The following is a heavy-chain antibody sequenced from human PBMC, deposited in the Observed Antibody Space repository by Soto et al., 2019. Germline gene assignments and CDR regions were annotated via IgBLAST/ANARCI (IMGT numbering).Heavy chain of an antibody. D-gene: IGHD2-21*02. V-gene: IGHV4-31*03. CDR1: GGSISSGGYY. CDR3: ARTIRGDHPALDY. J-gene: IGHJ4*02. Sequence: QVQLQESGPGLVKPSQTLSLTCTVSGGSISSGGYYWSWIRHHPGKGLEWIGYIYYSGSTYYNPSLKSRVTISVDTSKNQFSLKLSSVTAADTAVYYCARTIRGDHPALDYWGQGTLVTVSS. CDR2: IYYSGST.